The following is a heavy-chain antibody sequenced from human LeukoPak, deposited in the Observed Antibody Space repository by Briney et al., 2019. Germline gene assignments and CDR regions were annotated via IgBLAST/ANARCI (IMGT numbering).Heavy chain of an antibody. CDR2: VYTSGST. CDR1: GDSISSYY. D-gene: IGHD4-11*01. Sequence: PSETLSLTCTVSGDSISSYYWSWIRQPAGKGMEWIGRVYTSGSTNYNPSLKSRVTMSVDTSKNQFSLKLSSVTAADAAVYYCARLQGDYSFDYWGQGTLVTVSS. CDR3: ARLQGDYSFDY. V-gene: IGHV4-4*07. J-gene: IGHJ4*02.